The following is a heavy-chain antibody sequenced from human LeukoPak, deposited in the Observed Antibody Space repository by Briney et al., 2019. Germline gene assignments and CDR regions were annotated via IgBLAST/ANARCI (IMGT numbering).Heavy chain of an antibody. D-gene: IGHD4-17*01. Sequence: PGRTLRLSCSASGFTFDNYAMHWVRQAPGKGLEWVSGISWNSGSIGYADSVKGRFTISRDNAKNSLYLQMNSLRAEDTALYYCAKDTATVTTAVLDYWGQGTLVTGSS. V-gene: IGHV3-9*01. J-gene: IGHJ4*02. CDR1: GFTFDNYA. CDR2: ISWNSGSI. CDR3: AKDTATVTTAVLDY.